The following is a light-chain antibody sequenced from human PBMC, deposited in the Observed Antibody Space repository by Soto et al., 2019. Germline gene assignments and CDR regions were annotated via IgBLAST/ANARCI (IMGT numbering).Light chain of an antibody. V-gene: IGLV2-14*01. J-gene: IGLJ1*01. Sequence: QSVLTQPASVSGSPGQSITISCTGTNSDVGGYNYVSWYQQHPGKAPELMIYEVSHRPSGVSNRFSGSKSDNTASLTISGLQAEDEADYYCSSYTTISTLYVFGIGTKVAVL. CDR2: EVS. CDR3: SSYTTISTLYV. CDR1: NSDVGGYNY.